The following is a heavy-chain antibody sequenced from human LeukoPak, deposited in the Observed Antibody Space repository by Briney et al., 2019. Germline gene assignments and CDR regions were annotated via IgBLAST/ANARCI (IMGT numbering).Heavy chain of an antibody. J-gene: IGHJ4*02. CDR3: ARDRGWSGSYYGGFDY. Sequence: PGGSLRLSCAASGFTFSSYAMSWVRQAPGKGLEWVSSISSSSSYIYYADSVKGRFTISRDNAKNSLSLQMNSLRAEDTAVYYCARDRGWSGSYYGGFDYWGQGTLVTVSS. CDR1: GFTFSSYA. D-gene: IGHD1-26*01. CDR2: ISSSSSYI. V-gene: IGHV3-21*01.